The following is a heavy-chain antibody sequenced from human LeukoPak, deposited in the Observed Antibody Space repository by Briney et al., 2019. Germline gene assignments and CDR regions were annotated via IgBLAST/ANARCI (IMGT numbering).Heavy chain of an antibody. Sequence: PGGSLRLSCAASGFTFDDYAMRWVRQAPGKGLEWVSGISWNSGSIGYADSVKGRFTISRDNAQNSLYLQMNSLRAEDTDLYYCAKVKRWLQLVGAFDIWGQGTMVTVSS. D-gene: IGHD5-24*01. CDR3: AKVKRWLQLVGAFDI. CDR1: GFTFDDYA. V-gene: IGHV3-9*01. J-gene: IGHJ3*02. CDR2: ISWNSGSI.